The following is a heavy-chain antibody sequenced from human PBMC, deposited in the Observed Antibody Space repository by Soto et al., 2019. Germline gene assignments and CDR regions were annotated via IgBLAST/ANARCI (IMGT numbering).Heavy chain of an antibody. CDR1: GYTFTSYY. CDR2: INPSGGST. Sequence: ASVKVSFKASGYTFTSYYMHWVRQAPGQGLEWMGIINPSGGSTSYAQKFQGRVTMTRDTSTSTVYMELSSLRSEDTAVYYCARDSSTYTFDYWGQGTLVTVSS. CDR3: ARDSSTYTFDY. D-gene: IGHD6-13*01. V-gene: IGHV1-46*01. J-gene: IGHJ4*02.